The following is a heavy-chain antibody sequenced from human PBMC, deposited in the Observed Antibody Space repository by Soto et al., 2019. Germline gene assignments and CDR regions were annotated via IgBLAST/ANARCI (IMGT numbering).Heavy chain of an antibody. Sequence: PSETLSLTCAVYGGSFSGYSWTWIRQPPGTGVEWIGEINHSGSTNYNPSLKSRVTISVDTSKNQFSLKLTSVTAADTAVYYCARDKITGLFDYWGQGTLVTVSS. D-gene: IGHD2-8*02. V-gene: IGHV4-34*01. J-gene: IGHJ4*02. CDR1: GGSFSGYS. CDR2: INHSGST. CDR3: ARDKITGLFDY.